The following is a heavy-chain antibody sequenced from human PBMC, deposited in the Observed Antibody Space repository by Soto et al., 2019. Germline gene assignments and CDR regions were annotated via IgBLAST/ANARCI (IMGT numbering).Heavy chain of an antibody. Sequence: QVQLVQSGAEVKEPGASVKVSCKASGYTFTSYDINWVRQATGQGLEWMGWINPNNGNTGYAQKFQGRVTMTRSTSRSTAYMELSSLRSDDTAVYFCARTSSGTRGGFDPWGQGTLVTVSS. CDR1: GYTFTSYD. CDR3: ARTSSGTRGGFDP. D-gene: IGHD1-1*01. J-gene: IGHJ5*02. V-gene: IGHV1-8*01. CDR2: INPNNGNT.